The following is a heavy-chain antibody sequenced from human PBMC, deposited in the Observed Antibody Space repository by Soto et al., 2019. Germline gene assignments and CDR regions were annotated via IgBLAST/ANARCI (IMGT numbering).Heavy chain of an antibody. CDR1: GFSFSTYG. J-gene: IGHJ3*02. V-gene: IGHV3-53*01. CDR3: ARDGAIDAFDI. CDR2: IYSGGST. D-gene: IGHD1-26*01. Sequence: GGSLRLSCAASGFSFSTYGMNWVRQAPGKGLEWVSVIYSGGSTYYADSVKGRFTISRDNSKNTLYLQMNSLRAEDTAVYYCARDGAIDAFDIWGQGTMVTVS.